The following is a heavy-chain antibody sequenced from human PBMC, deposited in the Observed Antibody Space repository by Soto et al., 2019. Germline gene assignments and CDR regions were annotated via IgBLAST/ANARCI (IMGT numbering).Heavy chain of an antibody. J-gene: IGHJ6*02. CDR2: ISYDGSNK. Sequence: QVQLVESGGGVVQPGRSLRLSCAASGFTFSSYAMHWVRQAPGKGLEWVTIISYDGSNKYYADSVKGRFTISRDNSKNRLYLTMNSLRAEDTAVYYCARGGLRCLEWLAYGMDVWGQGTTVTVSS. CDR3: ARGGLRCLEWLAYGMDV. V-gene: IGHV3-30-3*01. D-gene: IGHD3-3*01. CDR1: GFTFSSYA.